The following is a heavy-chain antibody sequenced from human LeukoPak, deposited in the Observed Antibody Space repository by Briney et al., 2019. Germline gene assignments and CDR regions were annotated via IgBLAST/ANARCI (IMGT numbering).Heavy chain of an antibody. J-gene: IGHJ3*02. V-gene: IGHV4-31*03. CDR1: GGSISSGGYY. Sequence: SETLSLTCTVSGGSISSGGYYWSWIRQHPGKGLEWIGYIYYSGSTYYNPSLKSRVTISVDTSKNQFSLKLSSVTAADTAVYYCAGDRMGVLAFDIWGQGTMVTVSS. CDR3: AGDRMGVLAFDI. D-gene: IGHD2-8*01. CDR2: IYYSGST.